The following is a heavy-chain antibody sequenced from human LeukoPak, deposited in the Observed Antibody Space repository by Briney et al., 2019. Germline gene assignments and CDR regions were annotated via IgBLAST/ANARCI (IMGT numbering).Heavy chain of an antibody. V-gene: IGHV1-69*04. Sequence: GASVKVSCKASGGTFSSYAISWVRQAPGQGLEWMGRIIPILGIANYAQKFQGRVTITADKSTSTAYMELSSLRSEDTAVYYCARGAAGSGARIVYYFDYWGQGTLVTASS. CDR2: IIPILGIA. CDR1: GGTFSSYA. J-gene: IGHJ4*02. CDR3: ARGAAGSGARIVYYFDY. D-gene: IGHD1-26*01.